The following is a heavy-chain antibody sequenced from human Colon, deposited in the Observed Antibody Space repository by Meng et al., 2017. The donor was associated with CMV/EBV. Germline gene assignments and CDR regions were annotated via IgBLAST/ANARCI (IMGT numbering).Heavy chain of an antibody. J-gene: IGHJ5*01. CDR3: ARQSTSSAYDS. D-gene: IGHD2-2*01. V-gene: IGHV3-48*03. Sequence: GESLKISCAASGFTFGTYEMTWVRQAPGKGLEWVSYISSSGTTIYYADSVKGRFTISRDNAKNSLYLQMNSLRAEDTAVYYCARQSTSSAYDSWGQGTLVTVSS. CDR1: GFTFGTYE. CDR2: ISSSGTTI.